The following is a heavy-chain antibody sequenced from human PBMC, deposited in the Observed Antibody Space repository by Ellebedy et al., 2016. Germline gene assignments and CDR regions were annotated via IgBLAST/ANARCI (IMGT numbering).Heavy chain of an antibody. Sequence: GESLKISXAASGFTLSSYGMHWVRQAPGKGLEWVAITWGDGSESYYTDSVKGRFTISRDNSKNTLSLQMNSLRVEDTAMYYCGKADAFDIWGQGTMVTVS. CDR2: TWGDGSES. J-gene: IGHJ3*02. V-gene: IGHV3-33*06. CDR1: GFTLSSYG. CDR3: GKADAFDI.